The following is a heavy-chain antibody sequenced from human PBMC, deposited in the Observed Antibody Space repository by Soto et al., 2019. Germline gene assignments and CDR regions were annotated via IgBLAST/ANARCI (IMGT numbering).Heavy chain of an antibody. D-gene: IGHD3-22*01. CDR1: GGSISSGDYY. CDR2: IYNSGST. V-gene: IGHV4-31*03. J-gene: IGHJ3*02. Sequence: SETLSLTCTVPGGSISSGDYYWSWIRQDPGKGLEWIGHIYNSGSTYYNPSLKSRVTISVDTSKNQFSLKLNSVTAADTAVYYCARTYDGSGPNSGGYGFDIWGQGTMVT. CDR3: ARTYDGSGPNSGGYGFDI.